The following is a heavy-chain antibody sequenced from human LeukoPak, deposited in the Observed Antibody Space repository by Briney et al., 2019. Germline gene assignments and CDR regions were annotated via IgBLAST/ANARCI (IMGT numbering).Heavy chain of an antibody. CDR3: ARDGQQWLFRFAH. J-gene: IGHJ4*02. CDR1: GFTFSSHS. CDR2: ISSSSSYI. Sequence: PGGSLRLSCAASGFTFSSHSMNWVRQAPGKGLEWVSSISSSSSYIYYADSVKGRFTISRDNAKNSLYLQMNSLRAEDTAVYYCARDGQQWLFRFAHWGQGTLVTVSS. D-gene: IGHD6-19*01. V-gene: IGHV3-21*01.